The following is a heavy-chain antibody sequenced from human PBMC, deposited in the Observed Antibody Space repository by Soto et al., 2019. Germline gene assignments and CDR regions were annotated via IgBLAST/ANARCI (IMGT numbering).Heavy chain of an antibody. CDR1: GGTFSSYA. CDR2: IIPIFGTA. Sequence: QVQLVQSGAEVKKPGSSVKVSCKASGGTFSSYAISWVRQAPGQGLEWMGGIIPIFGTANYAQKFQGRVTIXXDXSXXTAYMELSSLRSEDTAVYYCARVRGAVAALGYFDYWGQGTLVTVSS. CDR3: ARVRGAVAALGYFDY. D-gene: IGHD6-19*01. V-gene: IGHV1-69*12. J-gene: IGHJ4*02.